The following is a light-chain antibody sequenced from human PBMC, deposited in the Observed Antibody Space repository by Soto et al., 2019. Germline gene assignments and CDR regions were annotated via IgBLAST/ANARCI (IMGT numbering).Light chain of an antibody. CDR2: AAY. V-gene: IGKV1-6*01. Sequence: AIQMTQSPSSLSASVGDRVTITCRASQGIRNDLGWYQEKSGKAPKLLIYAAYTLQSGVPSRFSGSGSGTDFTLSISSLQPEDFATYYCLQDYNYPYTFGQGTKLEIK. CDR3: LQDYNYPYT. J-gene: IGKJ2*01. CDR1: QGIRND.